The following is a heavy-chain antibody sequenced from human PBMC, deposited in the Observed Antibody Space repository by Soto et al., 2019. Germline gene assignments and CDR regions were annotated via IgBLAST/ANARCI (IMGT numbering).Heavy chain of an antibody. J-gene: IGHJ1*01. D-gene: IGHD4-17*01. CDR2: MNPNSGNT. CDR1: GYTFTSYD. CDR3: ARPVTVTTPGDFQH. V-gene: IGHV1-8*01. Sequence: ASVKVSCKASGYTFTSYDINWVRQAIGQGLEWMGWMNPNSGNTGYAQKFQGRVTMTRNTSISTAYMELSSLRSEDTAVYYCARPVTVTTPGDFQHWGQGTLVTVSS.